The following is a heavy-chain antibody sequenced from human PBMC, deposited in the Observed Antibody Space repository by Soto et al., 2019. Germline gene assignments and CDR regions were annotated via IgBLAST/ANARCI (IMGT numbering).Heavy chain of an antibody. CDR2: IYPGDSDT. V-gene: IGHV5-51*01. CDR1: GYSFSIYW. J-gene: IGHJ6*02. CDR3: ATLGPDLAMDV. Sequence: GESLKISCKGSGYSFSIYWIGWVRQMPGKGLEWMGIIYPGDSDTRYNPSFQDQVTISVDKSTSTAYLEWNSLKASDTAIYYCATLGPDLAMDVWGHGTPVTVSS.